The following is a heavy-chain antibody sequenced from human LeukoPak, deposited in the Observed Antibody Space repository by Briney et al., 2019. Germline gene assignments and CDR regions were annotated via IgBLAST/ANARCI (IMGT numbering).Heavy chain of an antibody. J-gene: IGHJ4*02. V-gene: IGHV3-30*02. CDR1: GFTFSSYG. D-gene: IGHD6-19*01. CDR3: AKGPRGYSSGWWTYYFDY. Sequence: GGSLTLSCEASGFTFSSYGMHWVRQAPGKGLEWVAFIRYDGSNKYYADSVKGRFTISRDNSKNTLYLQMNSLRAEDTAVYYCAKGPRGYSSGWWTYYFDYWGQGTLVTVSS. CDR2: IRYDGSNK.